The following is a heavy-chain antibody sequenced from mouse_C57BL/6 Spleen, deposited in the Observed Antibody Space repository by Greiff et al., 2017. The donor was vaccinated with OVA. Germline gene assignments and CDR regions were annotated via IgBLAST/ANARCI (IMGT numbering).Heavy chain of an antibody. CDR2: ISYDGSN. V-gene: IGHV3-6*01. CDR3: AREYTEFAY. Sequence: EVQLQESGPGLVKPSQSLSLTCSVTGYSITSGYYWNWIRQFPGNKLEWMGYISYDGSNNYNPSLKNRISITRDTSKNQFFLKLNSVTTEDTATYYCAREYTEFAYWGQGTLVTVSA. CDR1: GYSITSGYY. J-gene: IGHJ3*01.